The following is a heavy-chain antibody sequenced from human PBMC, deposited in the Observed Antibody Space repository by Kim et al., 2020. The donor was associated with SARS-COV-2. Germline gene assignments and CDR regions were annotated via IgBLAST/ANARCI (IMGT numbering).Heavy chain of an antibody. CDR1: GFTFSSYG. CDR3: ARDSRKQQLSLDSNDY. J-gene: IGHJ4*02. D-gene: IGHD6-13*01. Sequence: GGSLRLSCAASGFTFSSYGMHWVRQAPGKGLEWVAVIWYDGSNKYYADSVKGRFTISRDNSKNTLYLQMNSLRAEDTAVYYCARDSRKQQLSLDSNDYWGQGTLVTVSS. V-gene: IGHV3-33*01. CDR2: IWYDGSNK.